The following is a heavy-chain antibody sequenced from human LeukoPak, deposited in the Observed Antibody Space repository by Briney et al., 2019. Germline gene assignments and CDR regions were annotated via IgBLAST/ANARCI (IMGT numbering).Heavy chain of an antibody. CDR3: AREGWRGYCSGGSCYYFDY. Sequence: PGGSLRLSCAASGFTVSSNYMSWVRQAPGKGLEWVSVIYSGGATYYADSVKGRFTISRDNSRNTLFLQMNSLKVEDTAVYYCAREGWRGYCSGGSCYYFDYWGQGTLVTVSS. J-gene: IGHJ4*02. CDR2: IYSGGAT. CDR1: GFTVSSNY. V-gene: IGHV3-53*01. D-gene: IGHD2-15*01.